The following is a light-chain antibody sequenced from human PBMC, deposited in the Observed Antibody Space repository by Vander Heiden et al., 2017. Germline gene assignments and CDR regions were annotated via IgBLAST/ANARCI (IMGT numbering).Light chain of an antibody. J-gene: IGKJ2*01. CDR3: QQSYSLPYT. CDR2: AGS. V-gene: IGKV1-39*01. CDR1: QSMSTY. Sequence: DIQMTQSPSSLSASVGDTVSITCRASQSMSTYLNWYQHRTGQAPKLLIHAGSTLQSGVPSRFSGSGSGTEFTLTISSLQPEDFATYFCQQSYSLPYTFGQGTKRE.